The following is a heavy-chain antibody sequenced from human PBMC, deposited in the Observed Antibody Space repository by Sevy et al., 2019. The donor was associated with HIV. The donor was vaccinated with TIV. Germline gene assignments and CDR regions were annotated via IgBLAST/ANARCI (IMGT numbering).Heavy chain of an antibody. Sequence: GGSLRLSCAASGFIFRYDWMHWVRQAPGKGLVWVSRINGDGSSTNYADSVKGRFTVSRDNAENILYLQMNSLRGEDTAVYYCARDMREGSAEYFHHWGQGTLVTVSS. CDR3: ARDMREGSAEYFHH. CDR1: GFIFRYDW. V-gene: IGHV3-74*01. J-gene: IGHJ1*01. CDR2: INGDGSST. D-gene: IGHD3-16*01.